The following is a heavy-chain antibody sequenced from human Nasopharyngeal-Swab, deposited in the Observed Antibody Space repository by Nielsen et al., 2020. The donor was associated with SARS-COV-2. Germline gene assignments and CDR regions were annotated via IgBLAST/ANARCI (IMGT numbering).Heavy chain of an antibody. CDR3: ARTAGYYYMDV. CDR2: IYYSGST. D-gene: IGHD6-13*01. V-gene: IGHV4-59*01. J-gene: IGHJ6*03. Sequence: ASLKISCAVSCSSISCYSWSLLRLPPGKGLEWIGYIYYSGSTNYSPSLKSRVTISVDTSKNQFSLKLNSVTAADTAVYYCARTAGYYYMDVWGKGTTVTVSS. CDR1: CSSISCYS.